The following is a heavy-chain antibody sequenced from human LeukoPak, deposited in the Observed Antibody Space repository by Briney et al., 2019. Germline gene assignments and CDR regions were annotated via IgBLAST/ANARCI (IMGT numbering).Heavy chain of an antibody. D-gene: IGHD3-3*01. J-gene: IGHJ4*02. Sequence: ASVKVSCKASGYTFTSYYMHWVRQAPGQGLEWMGIINPSGGSTSYAQKFQGRVTMTRDTSTSTVYMELSSLRSEDTAVYYCARGDYDFWSGYLHYFDYWGQGILVTVSS. CDR2: INPSGGST. CDR1: GYTFTSYY. V-gene: IGHV1-46*03. CDR3: ARGDYDFWSGYLHYFDY.